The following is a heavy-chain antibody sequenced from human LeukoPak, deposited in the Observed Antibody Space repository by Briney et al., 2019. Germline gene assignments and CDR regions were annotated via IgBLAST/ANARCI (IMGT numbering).Heavy chain of an antibody. CDR2: INPNSGGT. CDR1: GYTFTGYY. Sequence: ASVKVSCKASGYTFTGYYMHWVRPAPGQGLGWMGWINPNSGGTNYAQKFQGRVTMTRDTSISTPYMELSRLRSDDTAVYYCARDRIGWGVYGMDVWGQGTTVSVS. CDR3: ARDRIGWGVYGMDV. J-gene: IGHJ6*02. V-gene: IGHV1-2*02. D-gene: IGHD1-26*01.